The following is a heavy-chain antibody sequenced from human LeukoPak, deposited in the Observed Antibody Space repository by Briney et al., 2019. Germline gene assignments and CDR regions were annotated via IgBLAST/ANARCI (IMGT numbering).Heavy chain of an antibody. Sequence: GGSLRLSCAVSGFSVTSYYMSWVRQAPGKGLEWVSVIYESGITHYVDSVKGRFTISRDNSSNTLFLQMNGLTAEDTAVYYCARDVFIGGGDPRGCFYFDLWGQGTLVTVSS. D-gene: IGHD2-21*01. CDR3: ARDVFIGGGDPRGCFYFDL. CDR1: GFSVTSYY. J-gene: IGHJ4*02. CDR2: IYESGIT. V-gene: IGHV3-53*01.